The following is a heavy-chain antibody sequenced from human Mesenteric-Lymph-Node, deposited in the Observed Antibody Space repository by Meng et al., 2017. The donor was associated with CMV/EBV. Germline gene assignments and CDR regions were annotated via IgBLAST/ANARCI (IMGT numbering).Heavy chain of an antibody. CDR3: ARSTYFGSGSSLVDY. CDR1: GFTFTGYW. V-gene: IGHV3-74*01. J-gene: IGHJ4*02. D-gene: IGHD3-10*01. CDR2: ISTDGSTT. Sequence: GGSLRLSCAASGFTFTGYWMHWVRQAPGKGLVWVSRISTDGSTTSYADSVKGRFTISRDNAKSSLYLQMNSLRGEDTAVYYCARSTYFGSGSSLVDYWGQGTLVTVSS.